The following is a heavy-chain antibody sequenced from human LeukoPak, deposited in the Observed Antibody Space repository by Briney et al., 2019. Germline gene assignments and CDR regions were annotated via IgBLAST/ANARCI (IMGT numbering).Heavy chain of an antibody. D-gene: IGHD3-22*01. V-gene: IGHV5-51*01. Sequence: GESLKISCKGSGYSFTSYWIGWVRQMPGKGLEWMGIIYPGDSDTRYSPSFQGQVTISADKSISTAYLQWSSLKASDIAMYYCARLYYYYDSSGYPTSTYFDYWGQGTLVTVSS. J-gene: IGHJ4*02. CDR1: GYSFTSYW. CDR3: ARLYYYYDSSGYPTSTYFDY. CDR2: IYPGDSDT.